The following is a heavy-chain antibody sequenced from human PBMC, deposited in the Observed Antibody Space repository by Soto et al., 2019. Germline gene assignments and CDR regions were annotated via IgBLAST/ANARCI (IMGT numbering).Heavy chain of an antibody. CDR3: AGMPYTSGLRFDP. CDR2: IYHSGVT. J-gene: IGHJ5*02. CDR1: GDSSSTSTYS. D-gene: IGHD6-19*01. Sequence: SETLSLTCSFSGDSSSTSTYSWSWIRQPPGKALEWVGFIYHSGVTSYNPSLKSRVSISLDMSNSQCTLNLRSVTAADTAVYYCAGMPYTSGLRFDPWGPGTLVTVSS. V-gene: IGHV4-30-2*01.